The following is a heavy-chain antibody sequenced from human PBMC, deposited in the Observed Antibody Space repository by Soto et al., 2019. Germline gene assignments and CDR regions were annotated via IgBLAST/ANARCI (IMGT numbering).Heavy chain of an antibody. D-gene: IGHD3-16*01. CDR2: IWYDGSNK. Sequence: QTGGSLRLSCAASGFTFSSYGMHWVRQAPGKGLEWVAVIWYDGSNKYYADSVKGRFTISRDNSKNTLYLQMNSLRAEDTAVYYCARSRIMITFGDSYYFDYWGQGTLVTVSS. CDR1: GFTFSSYG. J-gene: IGHJ4*02. CDR3: ARSRIMITFGDSYYFDY. V-gene: IGHV3-33*01.